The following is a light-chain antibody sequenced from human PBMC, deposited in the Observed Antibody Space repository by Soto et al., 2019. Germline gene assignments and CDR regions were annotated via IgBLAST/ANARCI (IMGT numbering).Light chain of an antibody. V-gene: IGKV2-28*01. CDR3: MQALQTPCT. J-gene: IGKJ2*02. CDR2: LVS. Sequence: DIVMTESPLSLPVTPGEPASISCRSSETLLHSDGYTYLDWYLQRPGQSPQLLIYLVSSRSPGVPDRFSGSGSGTDFTLNISRVEAEDFGVYYCMQALQTPCTFGQGTKLEIK. CDR1: ETLLHSDGYTY.